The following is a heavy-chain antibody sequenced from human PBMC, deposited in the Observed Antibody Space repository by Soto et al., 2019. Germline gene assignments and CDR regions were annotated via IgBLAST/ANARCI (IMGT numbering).Heavy chain of an antibody. CDR2: ISGYSGNT. CDR1: GYTFTSHG. CDR3: ASQSGSSDDHNFYYYGMDV. Sequence: QVQLVQSGAEVKKPGASVKVSCKASGYTFTSHGISWVRQAPGQGLEWMGWISGYSGNTNYAQKLQGRVTMTSDTSTSTAYMELRSLRYDDTAVYYCASQSGSSDDHNFYYYGMDVWGQGTTVTVSS. V-gene: IGHV1-18*01. D-gene: IGHD1-26*01. J-gene: IGHJ6*02.